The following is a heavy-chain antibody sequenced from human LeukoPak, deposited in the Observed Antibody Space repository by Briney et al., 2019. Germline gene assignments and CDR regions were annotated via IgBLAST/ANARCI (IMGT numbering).Heavy chain of an antibody. V-gene: IGHV3-30*18. J-gene: IGHJ4*02. CDR2: ISYDGSNK. CDR3: AKERQKAATSFFDY. Sequence: PGGSLRLSCAASGFTFSSNGMHWVRQAPGKGLEWVAVISYDGSNKYYADSVKGRFTISRDNSKNTLYLQMNSLRAEDTAVYYCAKERQKAATSFFDYWGQGTLVTVSS. CDR1: GFTFSSNG. D-gene: IGHD5-12*01.